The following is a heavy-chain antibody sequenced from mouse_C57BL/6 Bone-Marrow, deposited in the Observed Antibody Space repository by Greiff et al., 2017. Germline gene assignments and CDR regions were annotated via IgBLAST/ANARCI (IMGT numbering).Heavy chain of an antibody. CDR2: IWSGGST. CDR3: ARKGVTPYYYAMDY. J-gene: IGHJ4*01. V-gene: IGHV2-2*01. CDR1: GFSLTSYG. Sequence: QVQLQQSGPGLVQPSQSLSITCTVSGFSLTSYGVHWVRQSPGKGLGWLGVIWSGGSTDYNAAFISRLSISKDNSKSKVFFKINSLQAEDTAIYYCARKGVTPYYYAMDYWGQGTSVTVSS. D-gene: IGHD2-5*01.